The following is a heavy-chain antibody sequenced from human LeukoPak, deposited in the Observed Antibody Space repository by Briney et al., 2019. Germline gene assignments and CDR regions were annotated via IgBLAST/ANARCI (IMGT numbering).Heavy chain of an antibody. CDR2: IYYSGST. V-gene: IGHV4-39*01. Sequence: SETLSLTCNVSGGSISSSSYYWGWIRQPPGKGLEWIGSIYYSGSTYYNPSLKSRVTISVDTSKNQFSLKLSSVTAADTAVYYCARLSYSGNRSLKITMVRTYYFDYWGQGTLVTVSS. CDR3: ARLSYSGNRSLKITMVRTYYFDY. D-gene: IGHD3-10*01. CDR1: GGSISSSSYY. J-gene: IGHJ4*02.